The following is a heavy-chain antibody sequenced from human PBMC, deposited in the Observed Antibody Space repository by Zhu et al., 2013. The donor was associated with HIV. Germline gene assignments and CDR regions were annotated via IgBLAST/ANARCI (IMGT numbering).Heavy chain of an antibody. V-gene: IGHV1-2*02. Sequence: QVQLVQSGAEMKEPGASVRVSCKTSGYIFTGYYIHWVRQAPGQGHEWLGWISPNNGGTIYARKFSGRVAMTRDTSISTVYMDLRSLTSDDTAIYYCASDVWEKALDIWGPGTILTVSS. CDR2: ISPNNGGT. CDR1: GYIFTGYY. J-gene: IGHJ3*02. CDR3: ASDVWEKALDI. D-gene: IGHD3-16*01.